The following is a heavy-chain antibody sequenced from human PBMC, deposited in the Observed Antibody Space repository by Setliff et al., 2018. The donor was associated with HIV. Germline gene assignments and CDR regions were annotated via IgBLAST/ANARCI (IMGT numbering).Heavy chain of an antibody. CDR1: GGSISSHY. V-gene: IGHV4-59*11. J-gene: IGHJ6*03. Sequence: SATLSLTCTVSGGSISSHYWSWIRQPPGKGLEWIGYIYYSGSTNYNPSLKSRVTISVDTSKNQFSLKLSSVTAADTAVYYCARVHRRQLAHYYYYYMDVWGKGTTVTVSS. D-gene: IGHD6-6*01. CDR3: ARVHRRQLAHYYYYYMDV. CDR2: IYYSGST.